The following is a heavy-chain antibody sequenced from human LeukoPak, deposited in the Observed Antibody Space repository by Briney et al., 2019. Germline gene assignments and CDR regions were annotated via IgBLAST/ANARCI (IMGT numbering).Heavy chain of an antibody. J-gene: IGHJ4*02. D-gene: IGHD3-16*02. CDR3: AKDEWSYDYVWGSYRSTPDY. V-gene: IGHV3-23*01. Sequence: GGSPRLSCAASGFTFSSYAMSWVRQAPGKGLEWVSAISGSGGSTYYADSVKGRFTISRDNSKNTLYLQMNSLRAEDTAVYYCAKDEWSYDYVWGSYRSTPDYWGQGTLVTVSS. CDR2: ISGSGGST. CDR1: GFTFSSYA.